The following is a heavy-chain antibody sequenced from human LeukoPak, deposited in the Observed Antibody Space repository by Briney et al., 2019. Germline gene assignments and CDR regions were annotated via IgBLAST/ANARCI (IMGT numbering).Heavy chain of an antibody. V-gene: IGHV3-7*01. CDR3: AKYYGDYSYYYHMDV. J-gene: IGHJ6*03. D-gene: IGHD4-17*01. Sequence: PGGSLRLSCAASGFTFSSYWLTWVRQAPGKGLEWVANIKQDGSEKFYVDSVKGRFTISRDSAKNSLYLQMNSLRAEDTAVYYCAKYYGDYSYYYHMDVWGKGTTVTVSS. CDR1: GFTFSSYW. CDR2: IKQDGSEK.